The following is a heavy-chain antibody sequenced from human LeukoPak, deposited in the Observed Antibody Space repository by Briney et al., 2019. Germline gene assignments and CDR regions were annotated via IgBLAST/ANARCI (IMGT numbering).Heavy chain of an antibody. V-gene: IGHV4-34*01. CDR1: GGSFSGYY. D-gene: IGHD3-22*01. CDR2: INHSGST. J-gene: IGHJ3*02. Sequence: PSETLSLTCAVYGGSFSGYYWSWIRQPPGKGLEWIGEINHSGSTNYNPSLKSRVTISVDTSKNQFSLKLSSVTAADTAVYYCAKWHYYDSSGYQKRRDDAFDIWGQGTMVTVSS. CDR3: AKWHYYDSSGYQKRRDDAFDI.